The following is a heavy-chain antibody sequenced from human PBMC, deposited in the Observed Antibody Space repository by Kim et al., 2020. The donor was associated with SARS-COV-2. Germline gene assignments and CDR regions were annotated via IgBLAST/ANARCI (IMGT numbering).Heavy chain of an antibody. CDR3: ARGLDSSSSLYYYYYYYM. CDR1: GGSISSYY. Sequence: SETLSLTCTVSGGSISSYYWSWIRQPPGKGLEWIGYIYYSGSTNYNPSLKSRVTITVDTSKNQFSLKLSSVTAADTAVSYYARGLDSSSSLYYYYYYYM. V-gene: IGHV4-59*01. J-gene: IGHJ6*03. D-gene: IGHD6-6*01. CDR2: IYYSGST.